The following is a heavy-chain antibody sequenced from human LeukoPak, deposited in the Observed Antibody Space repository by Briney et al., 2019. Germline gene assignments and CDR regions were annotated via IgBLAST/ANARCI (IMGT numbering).Heavy chain of an antibody. CDR3: ARVAAEVVGVPGAIGFGWLRRDYYYMDV. J-gene: IGHJ6*03. D-gene: IGHD2-2*02. V-gene: IGHV1-46*01. Sequence: ASVKVSCKASGYTFSGYYMHWVRQAPGEGLEWMGIINPSGGSTSYAQKFQGRVTMTRDMSTSTVYMELSSLRSEDTAVYYCARVAAEVVGVPGAIGFGWLRRDYYYMDVWGKGTTVTVSS. CDR2: INPSGGST. CDR1: GYTFSGYY.